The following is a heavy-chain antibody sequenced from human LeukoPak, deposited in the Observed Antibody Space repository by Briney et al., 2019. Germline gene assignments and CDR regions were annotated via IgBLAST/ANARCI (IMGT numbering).Heavy chain of an antibody. CDR2: INPDDSDT. CDR1: GCRFTNYW. CDR3: ARHVKDSTSSRQFDP. D-gene: IGHD2/OR15-2a*01. J-gene: IGHJ5*02. Sequence: GESLKISCKGSGCRFTNYWIGWVRQMPGKGLEWMGIINPDDSDTRYSPSFRGQVSMSADKSISTAYLQWSSLKASDTAMYYCARHVKDSTSSRQFDPWGRGTLVTVSS. V-gene: IGHV5-51*01.